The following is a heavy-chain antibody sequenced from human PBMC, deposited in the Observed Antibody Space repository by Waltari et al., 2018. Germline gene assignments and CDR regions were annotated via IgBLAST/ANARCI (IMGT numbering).Heavy chain of an antibody. Sequence: QVQLVESGGGVVQPGRSLRLSCAASGFTFSSYAMHWVRQAPGKGLEWVAVISYDGSNKDYADSVKGRFTISRDNSKNTLYLQMNSLRAEDTAVYYCARDRNLYFDYWGQGTLVTVSS. CDR1: GFTFSSYA. CDR3: ARDRNLYFDY. D-gene: IGHD1-1*01. J-gene: IGHJ4*02. V-gene: IGHV3-30-3*01. CDR2: ISYDGSNK.